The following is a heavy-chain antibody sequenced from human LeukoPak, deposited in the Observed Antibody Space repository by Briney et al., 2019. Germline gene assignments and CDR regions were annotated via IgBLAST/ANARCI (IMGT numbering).Heavy chain of an antibody. V-gene: IGHV4-34*01. CDR3: ARATPKGYYGSGSYSAFDY. D-gene: IGHD3-10*01. CDR1: GGSFSGYY. J-gene: IGHJ4*02. CDR2: INHSGST. Sequence: PSETLSLTCAVYGGSFSGYYWSWIRQPPGTGLEWIGEINHSGSTNYNPSLKSRVTISVDTSKNQFSLKLSSVTAADTAVYYCARATPKGYYGSGSYSAFDYWGQGTLVTVSS.